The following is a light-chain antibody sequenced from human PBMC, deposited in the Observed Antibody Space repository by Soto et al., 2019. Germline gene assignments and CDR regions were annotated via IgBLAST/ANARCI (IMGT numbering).Light chain of an antibody. CDR3: QHYNSYSEA. Sequence: DIRMTQSAATLSGAVGDRVTITCWASQTISSWLAWYQQKTGKAPKLLIYKASTLKSGVPSRFSGSGYGTEFNLTISSLQTDDFATYYCQHYNSYSEAFGQGTKVDIK. CDR1: QTISSW. J-gene: IGKJ1*01. V-gene: IGKV1-5*03. CDR2: KAS.